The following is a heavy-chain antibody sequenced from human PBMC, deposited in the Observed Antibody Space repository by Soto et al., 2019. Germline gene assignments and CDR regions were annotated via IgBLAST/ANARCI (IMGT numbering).Heavy chain of an antibody. Sequence: ASVKVSCKASGYTFTSYAMHWVRQAPGQRLEWMGWINAGNGNTKYSQKFQGRVTITRDTSASTAYMELSSLRSEDTAVYYCARGRRAARFVWFDPWGQGTLVTVSS. V-gene: IGHV1-3*01. CDR2: INAGNGNT. D-gene: IGHD3-10*02. CDR3: ARGRRAARFVWFDP. CDR1: GYTFTSYA. J-gene: IGHJ5*02.